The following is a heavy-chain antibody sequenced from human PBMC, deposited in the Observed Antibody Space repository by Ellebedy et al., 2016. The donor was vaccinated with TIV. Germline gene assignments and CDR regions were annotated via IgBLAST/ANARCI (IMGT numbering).Heavy chain of an antibody. V-gene: IGHV4-34*01. CDR2: VNHSGST. Sequence: MPSETLCLTCAASGGSFSIYFRSWIRQSPGRGLEWIGEVNHSGSTNYNPSLKSRVAISVDTSKNQFSLNLSSVTAADTAVYYCARGLARDYWGQGTLVTVSS. J-gene: IGHJ4*02. CDR3: ARGLARDY. CDR1: GGSFSIYF.